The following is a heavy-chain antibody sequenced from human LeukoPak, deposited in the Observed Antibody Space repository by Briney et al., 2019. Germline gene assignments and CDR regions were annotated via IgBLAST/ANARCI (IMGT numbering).Heavy chain of an antibody. D-gene: IGHD3-10*01. CDR1: GFTFSSYG. V-gene: IGHV3-23*01. CDR3: AKDLYYGSGAYFDY. J-gene: IGHJ4*02. Sequence: GGTLRLSCAASGFTFSSYGMSWVRQAPGKGLEWVSAISGSGGSTYYADSVKGRFTISRDNSKNTLYLQMNSLRAEDTAVYYCAKDLYYGSGAYFDYWGQGTLVTVSS. CDR2: ISGSGGST.